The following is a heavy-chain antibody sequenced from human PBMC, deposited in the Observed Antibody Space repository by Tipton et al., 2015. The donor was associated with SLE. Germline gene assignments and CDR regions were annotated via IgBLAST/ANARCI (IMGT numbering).Heavy chain of an antibody. D-gene: IGHD3-3*01. Sequence: QVQLVQSGAEVKKTGASVKVSCKASGYTFNAYYIHWVRQAPGRGPEWMGWINPDSGGTNYAQKFQGRVTLTWDTSISTAYMELSSLRSDDTAAYYCARENDFWNVCFFFDYWGQGSLATVSS. CDR1: GYTFNAYY. CDR3: ARENDFWNVCFFFDY. V-gene: IGHV1-2*02. CDR2: INPDSGGT. J-gene: IGHJ4*02.